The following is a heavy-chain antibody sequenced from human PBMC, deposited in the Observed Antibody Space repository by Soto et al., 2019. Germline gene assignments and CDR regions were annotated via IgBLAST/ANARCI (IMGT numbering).Heavy chain of an antibody. J-gene: IGHJ4*02. CDR1: SGSISFYY. D-gene: IGHD4-17*01. CDR3: ARGNDYGDYYFDY. V-gene: IGHV4-59*01. Sequence: SETLSLICTVSSGSISFYYWSWIRQPPGKGLEWIGYIYYSGSTNYNPSLKSRVTISVDTSKDQFSLKLSSVTAADTAVYYCARGNDYGDYYFDYWGQGTLVTVSS. CDR2: IYYSGST.